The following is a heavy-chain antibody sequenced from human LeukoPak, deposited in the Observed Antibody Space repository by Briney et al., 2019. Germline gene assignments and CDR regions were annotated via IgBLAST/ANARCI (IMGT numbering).Heavy chain of an antibody. V-gene: IGHV4-38-2*02. J-gene: IGHJ4*02. CDR3: ARSRLRRYSSSWYEAHRDY. D-gene: IGHD6-13*01. Sequence: PSETLSLTCTVSGGSISSGYYWGWIRQPPGKGLEWIGSIYHSGSTYYNPSLKSRVTISVDTSKNQFSLKLSSVTAADTAVYYCARSRLRRYSSSWYEAHRDYWGQGTLVTVSS. CDR2: IYHSGST. CDR1: GGSISSGYY.